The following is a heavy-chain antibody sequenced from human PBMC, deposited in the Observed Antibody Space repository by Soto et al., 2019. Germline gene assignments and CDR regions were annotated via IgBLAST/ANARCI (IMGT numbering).Heavy chain of an antibody. J-gene: IGHJ4*02. CDR2: INAGNGNT. D-gene: IGHD2-2*01. V-gene: IGHV1-3*01. Sequence: ASVKVSCTASGGTFSSYTISWVRQAPGQRLEWMGLINAGNGNTKYSQKFQGRVTITRDTSASTAYMELSSLRSEDTAVYYCARGYHPFDYWGQGTLVTVSS. CDR3: ARGYHPFDY. CDR1: GGTFSSYT.